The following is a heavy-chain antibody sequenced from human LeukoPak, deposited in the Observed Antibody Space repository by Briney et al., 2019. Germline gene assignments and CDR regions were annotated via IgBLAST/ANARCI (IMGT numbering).Heavy chain of an antibody. CDR1: GGSTSSGNYY. V-gene: IGHV4-39*01. Sequence: SEALSLTCTVSGGSTSSGNYYWGWIRQPPGKGLEWIGGISSSGNTYYNPSLKSRITISIDTSKNHFSLKLSSVTAADTAVYYCARHGRITVAGKRNTFDNWGQGTLVTVSS. D-gene: IGHD6-19*01. CDR3: ARHGRITVAGKRNTFDN. CDR2: ISSSGNT. J-gene: IGHJ4*02.